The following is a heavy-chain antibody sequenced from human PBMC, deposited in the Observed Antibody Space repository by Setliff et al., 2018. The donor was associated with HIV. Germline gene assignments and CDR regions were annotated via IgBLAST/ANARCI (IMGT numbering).Heavy chain of an antibody. Sequence: ASVKVSCKASGYTFTTYFIHWVRQAPGQRLEWMGWVHAGNSNTKYSQKFQGRVTFTRDTSAHTAYMELSSLTSEDTAVYFCARLGSGWSDSYYYAMDVWGQGTTVTVSS. J-gene: IGHJ6*02. D-gene: IGHD6-19*01. V-gene: IGHV1-3*01. CDR3: ARLGSGWSDSYYYAMDV. CDR1: GYTFTTYF. CDR2: VHAGNSNT.